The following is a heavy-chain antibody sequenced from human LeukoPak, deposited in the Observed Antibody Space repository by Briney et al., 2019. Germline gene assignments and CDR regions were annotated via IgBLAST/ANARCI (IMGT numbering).Heavy chain of an antibody. D-gene: IGHD1-26*01. CDR2: LYSSGST. CDR1: GFTFDDYA. V-gene: IGHV3-66*01. Sequence: HPGGSLRLSCAASGFTFDDYAMHWVRQAPGKGLEWVSVLYSSGSTNYADSVKGRFTISRDNSDNTLSLQMNSVRVEDTAVYYCAAKGNGYSGSYVFAHWGQGTLVTVSS. CDR3: AAKGNGYSGSYVFAH. J-gene: IGHJ4*02.